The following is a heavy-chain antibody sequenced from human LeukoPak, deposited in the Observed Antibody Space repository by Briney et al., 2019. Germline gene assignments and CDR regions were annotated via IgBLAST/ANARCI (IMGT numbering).Heavy chain of an antibody. CDR3: ATYSSSWFSPNINWFDP. J-gene: IGHJ5*02. CDR2: ISYDGSNK. Sequence: PGGSLRLSCAASEFTFSSFDMSWVRQAPGKGLEWVAVISYDGSNKYYADSVKGRFTISRDNPKNTVYLQMNSLRPEDTAMYYCATYSSSWFSPNINWFDPWGQGTLVTVSS. CDR1: EFTFSSFD. D-gene: IGHD6-13*01. V-gene: IGHV3-30-3*01.